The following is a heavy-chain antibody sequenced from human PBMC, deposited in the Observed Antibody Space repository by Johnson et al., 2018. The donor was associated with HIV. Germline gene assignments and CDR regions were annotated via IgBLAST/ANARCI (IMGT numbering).Heavy chain of an antibody. CDR1: GFTFGSYV. CDR3: AKDIYGYDAFDI. V-gene: IGHV3-23*04. Sequence: VQLVESGGGLVQPGGSLRLSCAASGFTFGSYVMSWVRQAPGKGLEWVSAISGSGASTYYADSLKGRCTISRDNSKNNLYLQMNRLRAEDTALYYCAKDIYGYDAFDIWGQETMVTVSS. CDR2: ISGSGAST. J-gene: IGHJ3*02. D-gene: IGHD5-24*01.